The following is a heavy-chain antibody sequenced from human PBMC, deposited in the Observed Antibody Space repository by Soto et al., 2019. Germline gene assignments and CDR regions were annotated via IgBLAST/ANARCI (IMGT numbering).Heavy chain of an antibody. D-gene: IGHD4-4*01. V-gene: IGHV3-23*01. CDR1: GVPFSSCG. CDR3: AQDSNKYSSSLRGRYFDY. Sequence: HPGGSLRLSXAAGGVPFSSCGMACIRQAPGKGLGWVSGISCGGRKTFCADPVKGRFTISRDNSKITLLLQMNSLGAEDTAVYYCAQDSNKYSSSLRGRYFDYWGQGIGVTVSS. CDR2: ISCGGRKT. J-gene: IGHJ4*02.